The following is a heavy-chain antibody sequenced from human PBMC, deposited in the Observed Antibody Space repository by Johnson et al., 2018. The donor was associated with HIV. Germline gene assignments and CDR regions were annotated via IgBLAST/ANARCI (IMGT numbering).Heavy chain of an antibody. V-gene: IGHV3-23*04. CDR2: ISGSDGAI. J-gene: IGHJ3*02. CDR1: GFTFSSYA. CDR3: ARKADAFDI. Sequence: VQLVESGGGLVQPGGSLRLSCAASGFTFSSYAMSWVRQAPGKGLEWVSAISGSDGAIWYADSVKGRFTVSRDNAKNSFYLQMNSLRAEDTAVYYCARKADAFDIWGQGTMITVSS.